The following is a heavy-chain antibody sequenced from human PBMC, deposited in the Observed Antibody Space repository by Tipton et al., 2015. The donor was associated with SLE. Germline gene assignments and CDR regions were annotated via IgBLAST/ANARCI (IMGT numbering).Heavy chain of an antibody. V-gene: IGHV3-7*03. CDR2: IKEDGSEK. Sequence: GSLRLSCAASGFTFSSYWMSWVRQAPGKGLEWVANIKEDGSEKYYVDSVKGRFTISRDNAKNSLYLQMNSLRAEDTAVYYCARAGTALRYYYYYYMDVWGEGTTVTVSS. J-gene: IGHJ6*03. D-gene: IGHD6-13*01. CDR1: GFTFSSYW. CDR3: ARAGTALRYYYYYYMDV.